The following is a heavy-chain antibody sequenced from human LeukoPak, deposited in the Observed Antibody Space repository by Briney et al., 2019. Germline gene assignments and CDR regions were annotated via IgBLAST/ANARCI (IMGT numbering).Heavy chain of an antibody. CDR3: ARERGRIVVVIDC. J-gene: IGHJ4*02. CDR2: IYTSGST. D-gene: IGHD3-22*01. V-gene: IGHV4-61*02. Sequence: PSQTLSLTCTVSGGSISSGSYYWSWIRQPAGKGLEWIGRIYTSGSTNYNPSLKSRVTISVDTSKNQFSLKLSSVTAADAAVYYCARERGRIVVVIDCWGQGTLVTVSS. CDR1: GGSISSGSYY.